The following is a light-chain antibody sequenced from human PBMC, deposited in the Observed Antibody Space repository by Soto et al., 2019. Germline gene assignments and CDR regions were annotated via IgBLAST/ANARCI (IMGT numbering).Light chain of an antibody. CDR3: QQYDSYSWT. CDR2: GAS. V-gene: IGKV3-20*01. CDR1: QSVSSNY. J-gene: IGKJ1*01. Sequence: DIVLTQSPGTLSLSPGERATLSCRASQSVSSNYLAWYQQKPGQAPRLLIYGASTRATGVPDRFSGSGSGTDFTLTISRLEPEDFAVYHCQQYDSYSWTFGQGTKVEI.